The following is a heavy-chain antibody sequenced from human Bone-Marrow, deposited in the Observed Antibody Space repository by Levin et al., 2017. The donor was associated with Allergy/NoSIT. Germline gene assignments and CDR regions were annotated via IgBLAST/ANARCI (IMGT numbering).Heavy chain of an antibody. CDR2: IYSAGST. J-gene: IGHJ1*01. Sequence: PGGSLRLSCEASGITVTSHYISWVRQSPGKGLEWVSVIYSAGSTFYADSVKGRFTISRDESKNAVYLQMSDLTAEDTAMYYCARDFHTFGVQDWGQGTLVSVSS. V-gene: IGHV3-53*01. CDR1: GITVTSHY. D-gene: IGHD2-2*02. CDR3: ARDFHTFGVQD.